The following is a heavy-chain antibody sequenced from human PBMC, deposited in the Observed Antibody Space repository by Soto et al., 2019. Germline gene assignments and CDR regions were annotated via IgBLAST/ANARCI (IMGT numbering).Heavy chain of an antibody. Sequence: GGSLRLYCAASGINFSSYSMDWVRQAPGKGLEWVSSISSSSRYIDYADSVKVRFTITRDSDRNSLYLQINRLRAERTAVYYCASPYYYSNGYRAPYNHFCMGYWGPGTTFSVAS. D-gene: IGHD3-22*01. V-gene: IGHV3-21*01. CDR3: ASPYYYSNGYRAPYNHFCMGY. CDR1: GINFSSYS. J-gene: IGHJ6*02. CDR2: ISSSSRYI.